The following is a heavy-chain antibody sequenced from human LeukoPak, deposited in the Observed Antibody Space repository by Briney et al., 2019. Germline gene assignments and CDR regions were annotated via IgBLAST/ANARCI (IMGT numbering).Heavy chain of an antibody. D-gene: IGHD3-10*01. CDR3: AKDSYYGSGSYFYFDY. CDR1: GFTFSSYG. Sequence: GRSLRLSCAASGFTFSSYGMHWVRQAPGKGLEWVAVVSYDGSNKYYADSVKGRFTISRDNSKNTLYLQMNSLRPEDTAVCYCAKDSYYGSGSYFYFDYWGQGTLVTVSS. CDR2: VSYDGSNK. V-gene: IGHV3-30*18. J-gene: IGHJ4*02.